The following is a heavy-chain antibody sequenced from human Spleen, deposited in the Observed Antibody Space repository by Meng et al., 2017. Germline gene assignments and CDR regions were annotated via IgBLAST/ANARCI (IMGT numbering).Heavy chain of an antibody. D-gene: IGHD6-19*01. CDR1: GGSISNSTYY. J-gene: IGHJ5*02. CDR2: IGHSGIT. Sequence: QVQLQESGPGLVKPSQTLSLTCTVSGGSISNSTYYWGWIRQPPGKGLEWIGSIGHSGITYYTPSLKSRVTVSIDTSKSQFSLKLTSVTAADTAVYYCVRSSGWVRTGFDPWGQGTLVTVSS. V-gene: IGHV4-39*01. CDR3: VRSSGWVRTGFDP.